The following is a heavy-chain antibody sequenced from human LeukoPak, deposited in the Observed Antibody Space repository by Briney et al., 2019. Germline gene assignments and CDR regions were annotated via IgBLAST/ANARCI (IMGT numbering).Heavy chain of an antibody. J-gene: IGHJ4*02. CDR1: GLTFSSYS. D-gene: IGHD6-13*01. CDR3: ARGRLAGYSSSSDFDY. V-gene: IGHV3-21*01. CDR2: ISSSSSYI. Sequence: GGSLRLSCAAYGLTFSSYSMNWVRQAPGKGLEWVSCISSSSSYIHYADSVKGRFTISRDNANNSLYLQMNSLKAEDTAIYYCARGRLAGYSSSSDFDYWGQGTQVTVSS.